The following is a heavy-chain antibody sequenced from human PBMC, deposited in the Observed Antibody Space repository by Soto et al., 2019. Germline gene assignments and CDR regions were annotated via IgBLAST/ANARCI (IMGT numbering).Heavy chain of an antibody. CDR3: ARDVAGKNYFDP. D-gene: IGHD1-7*01. CDR2: ISYDGSKK. Sequence: QAQLVESGGGVVQPGRSLRLSCAASGFTFSHYAMHWVRQAPGKGLEWVAIISYDGSKKYYGESVKGRFTISRDNSKNTLYLQMNSLRVEDTAVYYCARDVAGKNYFDPWGQGTPVTVSS. V-gene: IGHV3-30-3*01. CDR1: GFTFSHYA. J-gene: IGHJ5*02.